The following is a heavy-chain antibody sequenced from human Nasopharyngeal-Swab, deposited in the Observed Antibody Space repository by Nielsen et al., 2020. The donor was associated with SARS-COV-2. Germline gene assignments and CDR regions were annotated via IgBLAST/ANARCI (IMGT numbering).Heavy chain of an antibody. Sequence: GGSLRLSCTASGFTFGDYAMSWVRQAPGKGLEWVGFIRSKAYGGTTEYAACVKGRFTISRDNSKSIAYLQMNSLKTEDTAVYYCTRDRVDIVATEAPYYDYGMDVWGQGTTVTVSS. CDR1: GFTFGDYA. D-gene: IGHD5-12*01. CDR2: IRSKAYGGTT. CDR3: TRDRVDIVATEAPYYDYGMDV. J-gene: IGHJ6*02. V-gene: IGHV3-49*04.